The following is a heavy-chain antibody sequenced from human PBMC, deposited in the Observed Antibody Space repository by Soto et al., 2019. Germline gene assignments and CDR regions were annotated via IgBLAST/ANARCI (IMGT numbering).Heavy chain of an antibody. J-gene: IGHJ4*02. Sequence: GASVKVSCKASGYTFTSYGISWVRQAPGQGLEWMGWISAYNGNTNYAQKFQGRVTMTSDTSISTAHMELSSLRSEDTAVYYCARRAETNGWNGFGADKYYFDFWGQGTLVTVSS. CDR2: ISAYNGNT. CDR3: ARRAETNGWNGFGADKYYFDF. V-gene: IGHV1-18*04. CDR1: GYTFTSYG. D-gene: IGHD1-1*01.